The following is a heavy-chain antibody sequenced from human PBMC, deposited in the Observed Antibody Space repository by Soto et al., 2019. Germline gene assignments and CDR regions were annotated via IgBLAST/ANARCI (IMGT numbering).Heavy chain of an antibody. V-gene: IGHV3-66*04. CDR1: GFTVGNNY. CDR2: IYSTGSP. Sequence: EAQLVETGGGLVQPGGSLSLSCAAYGFTVGNNYMSWVRQAPGKGLEWVSLIYSTGSPFYADSVKDRFIISRDSSKNTLYLQMNSLRVEDTAVYYCAGHSHKDYWGQGALVTVSS. CDR3: AGHSHKDY. J-gene: IGHJ4*02.